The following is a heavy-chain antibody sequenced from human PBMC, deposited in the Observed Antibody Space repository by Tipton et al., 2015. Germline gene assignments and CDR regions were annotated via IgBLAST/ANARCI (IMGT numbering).Heavy chain of an antibody. CDR3: ARGTYGGYIQSH. D-gene: IGHD4-17*01. V-gene: IGHV4-34*01. J-gene: IGHJ4*02. Sequence: QLVQSGAEVKKPGASVKISCEASGYNFTDFDIHWVRQSPGKGLEWIGEINYSATTHYNPSLGSRVTISVDTSKNQFSLNLTSVTAADTAFYYCARGTYGGYIQSHWGQGTPVTVSS. CDR2: INYSATT. CDR1: GYNFTDFD.